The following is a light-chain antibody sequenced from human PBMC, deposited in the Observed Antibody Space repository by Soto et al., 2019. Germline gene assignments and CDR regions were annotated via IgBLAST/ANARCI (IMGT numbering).Light chain of an antibody. CDR1: NSDVRIYDD. V-gene: IGLV2-14*01. Sequence: QSALTQPASVSRSPGQSITISCTGANSDVRIYDDASWYQQHPGKAPKLIIYEVTSRPSGVSNRFSGFTSGNTASLTISGLQPEDEADYYCGSYTTTSPLVVFGGGTKLTVL. J-gene: IGLJ2*01. CDR3: GSYTTTSPLVV. CDR2: EVT.